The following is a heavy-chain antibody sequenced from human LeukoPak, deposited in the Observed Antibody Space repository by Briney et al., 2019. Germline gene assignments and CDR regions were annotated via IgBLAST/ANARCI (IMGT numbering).Heavy chain of an antibody. J-gene: IGHJ6*02. D-gene: IGHD1-1*01. CDR3: ANRRRASRGYGMDV. CDR1: GGSINSSSYY. V-gene: IGHV4-39*01. Sequence: SETLSLTCTVSGGSINSSSYYWGWIRQPPGTGLEWIGSIYYSGSTYYNPSLKSRVTISVDTSKNQFSLKLSSVTAADTAVYYCANRRRASRGYGMDVWGQGITVTVSS. CDR2: IYYSGST.